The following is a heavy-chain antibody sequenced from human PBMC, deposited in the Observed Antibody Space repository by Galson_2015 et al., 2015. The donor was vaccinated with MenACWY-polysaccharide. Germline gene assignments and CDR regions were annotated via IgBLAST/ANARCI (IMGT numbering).Heavy chain of an antibody. Sequence: ETLSLTCAVSGYSISSGYYWGWIRHPPGKGLEWIGSIYHSGSTYYNPSLKSRVTISVDTPTNQFSLKLSSVTAADTAVYYCARVEKYSGSYYILHWGQGTLVTVSS. CDR3: ARVEKYSGSYYILH. CDR2: IYHSGST. D-gene: IGHD1-26*01. J-gene: IGHJ4*02. CDR1: GYSISSGYY. V-gene: IGHV4-38-2*01.